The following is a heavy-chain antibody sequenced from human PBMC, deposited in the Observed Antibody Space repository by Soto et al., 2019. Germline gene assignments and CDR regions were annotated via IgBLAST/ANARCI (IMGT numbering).Heavy chain of an antibody. D-gene: IGHD6-13*01. Sequence: SETLSLTCTVSGGSISSGGYYWSWIRQHPGKGLEWIGYIYYSGSTYYNPSLKSRVTMSVDTSKNQFSLKLSSVTAADTAVYYCARESRAAAGTRRRFDYWGQGTLVTVSS. V-gene: IGHV4-31*03. CDR2: IYYSGST. CDR1: GGSISSGGYY. CDR3: ARESRAAAGTRRRFDY. J-gene: IGHJ4*02.